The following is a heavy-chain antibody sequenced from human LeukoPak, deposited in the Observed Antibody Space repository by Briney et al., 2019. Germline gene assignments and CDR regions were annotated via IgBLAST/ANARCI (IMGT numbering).Heavy chain of an antibody. D-gene: IGHD5-18*01. CDR3: VSARGFSYGYFDY. V-gene: IGHV4-39*01. Sequence: SETLSLTWTVSGGSIISSSGYWGWIRQPPGKGLEWIGSIYYSKNTYYNPSLKSRVTISADTSKNQFSLTLGSVSATDTAVYYCVSARGFSYGYFDYWGQGTLVTVSS. J-gene: IGHJ4*02. CDR1: GGSIISSSGY. CDR2: IYYSKNT.